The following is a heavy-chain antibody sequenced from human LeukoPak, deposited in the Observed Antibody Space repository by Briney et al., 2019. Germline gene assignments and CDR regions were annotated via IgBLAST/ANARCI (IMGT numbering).Heavy chain of an antibody. J-gene: IGHJ4*02. V-gene: IGHV3-30*02. D-gene: IGHD3-22*01. CDR1: GFTFSSYD. CDR2: IRYDGSNK. Sequence: GGSLRLSCAASGFTFSSYDMHWVRQAPGKGLEWVAFIRYDGSNKYYADSVKGRFTISRGNSKNTLYLQMNSLRAEDTAVYNCAKDSSGYYYDDYYFDYWGQGTLVTVSS. CDR3: AKDSSGYYYDDYYFDY.